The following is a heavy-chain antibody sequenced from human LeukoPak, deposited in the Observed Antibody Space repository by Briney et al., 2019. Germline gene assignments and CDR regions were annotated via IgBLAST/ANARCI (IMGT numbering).Heavy chain of an antibody. CDR3: ARGARWAYYFDY. CDR1: GFTFSSYA. V-gene: IGHV3-11*01. J-gene: IGHJ4*02. D-gene: IGHD4-23*01. CDR2: ISTRDNTI. Sequence: GGSLRLSCAASGFTFSSYAMSWIRQTPGKGLEWLSYISTRDNTIQYADSVKGRFTISRDNANNSVFLQMNNLRAEDSAIYYCARGARWAYYFDYWGQGSLVTVSS.